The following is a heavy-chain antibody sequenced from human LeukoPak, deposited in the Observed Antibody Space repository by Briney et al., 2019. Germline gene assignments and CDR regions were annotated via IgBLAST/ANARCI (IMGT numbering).Heavy chain of an antibody. CDR3: ARHSRETEGRWLDP. V-gene: IGHV5-51*01. D-gene: IGHD5-24*01. Sequence: GESLKISFKGSGYSFTNYWIGWVRQMPGKGLEWMGIIYPGNSDTTYSPSFQGQVTISADKSISTAYLQWSSLKASDTAMYYCARHSRETEGRWLDPWGRGTLVTVSS. CDR1: GYSFTNYW. CDR2: IYPGNSDT. J-gene: IGHJ5*02.